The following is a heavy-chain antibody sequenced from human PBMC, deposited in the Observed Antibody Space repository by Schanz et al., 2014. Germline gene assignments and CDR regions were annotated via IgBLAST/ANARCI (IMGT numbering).Heavy chain of an antibody. CDR1: GFTFSDYY. Sequence: DWPGGSLRLSCAASGFTFSDYYMAWIRQAPGKGLEWVSHISGSSIHKNYADSVKGRFSISRDNGETSVYLQINSLRVEDTAVYYCARFLARYQYYGVDVWGQGTTVIVSS. J-gene: IGHJ6*02. D-gene: IGHD3-3*01. CDR2: ISGSSIHK. V-gene: IGHV3-11*03. CDR3: ARFLARYQYYGVDV.